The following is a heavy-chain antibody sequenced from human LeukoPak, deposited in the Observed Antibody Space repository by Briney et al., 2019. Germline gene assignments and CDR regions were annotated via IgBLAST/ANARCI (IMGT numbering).Heavy chain of an antibody. CDR2: IYYSGST. V-gene: IGHV4-59*01. Sequence: SSETLSLTCTVSGGSISSYYWSWIRQPPGKGLEWIGYIYYSGSTNYNPSLKSRVTISVDTSKDQFSLKLSSVTAADTAVYYCARGPLNYYGSSGYPIGRYFDYWGQGTLVAVSS. J-gene: IGHJ4*02. D-gene: IGHD3-22*01. CDR1: GGSISSYY. CDR3: ARGPLNYYGSSGYPIGRYFDY.